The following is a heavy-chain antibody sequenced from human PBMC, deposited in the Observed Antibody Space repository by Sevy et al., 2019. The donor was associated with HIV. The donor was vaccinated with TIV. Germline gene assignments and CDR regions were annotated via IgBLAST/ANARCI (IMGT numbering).Heavy chain of an antibody. V-gene: IGHV4-34*01. Sequence: SETLSLTCAVYGGSFSGYYWSWIRQPPGKGLEWIGEINHSGSTNYNPSLKSRVTISVDTSKNQFSLKLSSVTAADTAVYYCARAIGYCSSTSCNTLRGYYYHMDVWGKGTTVTVSS. D-gene: IGHD2-2*02. CDR1: GGSFSGYY. CDR3: ARAIGYCSSTSCNTLRGYYYHMDV. J-gene: IGHJ6*03. CDR2: INHSGST.